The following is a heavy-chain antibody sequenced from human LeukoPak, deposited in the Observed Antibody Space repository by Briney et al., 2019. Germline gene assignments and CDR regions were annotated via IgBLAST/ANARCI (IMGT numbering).Heavy chain of an antibody. CDR3: ARWSVTPEGFDI. J-gene: IGHJ3*02. CDR2: INPNSGGT. Sequence: EASVKVSCKASGYTFTGYYMHWVRQAPEQGLEWMGWINPNSGGTNYAQKFQGRVTMTRDTSISTAYMELSRLRSDDTAVYYCARWSVTPEGFDIWGQGTMVTVSS. CDR1: GYTFTGYY. V-gene: IGHV1-2*02. D-gene: IGHD3-3*01.